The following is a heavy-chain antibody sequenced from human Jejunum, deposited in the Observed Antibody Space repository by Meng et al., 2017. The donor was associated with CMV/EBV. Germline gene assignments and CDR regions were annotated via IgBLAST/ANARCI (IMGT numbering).Heavy chain of an antibody. CDR3: ARWSGTYYDY. CDR1: GLTVSSNY. D-gene: IGHD1-26*01. V-gene: IGHV3-66*01. Sequence: EVPRVESGGDLVQPGESLRLSCAASGLTVSSNYMSWLRQAPGKGLEWVSILYSSGITYYADSVKGRFTISRDNSKNTLYFQMNTLRAEDTAVYYCARWSGTYYDYWGQGTLVTVSS. CDR2: LYSSGIT. J-gene: IGHJ4*02.